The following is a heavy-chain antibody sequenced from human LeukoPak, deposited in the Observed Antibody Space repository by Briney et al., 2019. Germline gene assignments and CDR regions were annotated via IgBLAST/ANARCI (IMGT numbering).Heavy chain of an antibody. CDR1: GFTFDDYG. Sequence: GGSLRLSCAASGFTFDDYGMSWVRQAPGKGLEWVSGINWNGGSTGYADSVKGRFTISRDNAKNSLYLQMNSLRAEDTALYYCARGQGPSEPHPADYWGQGTLVTVSS. V-gene: IGHV3-20*04. CDR3: ARGQGPSEPHPADY. J-gene: IGHJ4*02. D-gene: IGHD1-26*01. CDR2: INWNGGST.